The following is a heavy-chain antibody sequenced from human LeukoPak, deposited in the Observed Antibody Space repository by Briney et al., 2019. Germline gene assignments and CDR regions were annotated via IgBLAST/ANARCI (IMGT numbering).Heavy chain of an antibody. CDR3: ARAYGGDPGC. J-gene: IGHJ4*02. D-gene: IGHD4-23*01. V-gene: IGHV3-30*04. CDR2: TSYDGSNK. Sequence: GRSLRLSCAASGFTFSSYAMHWVRQAPGKGLEWVAVTSYDGSNKYYADSVKGRFTISRDNAKNSLYLQMNSLRAEDTAVYYCARAYGGDPGCWGQGTLVTVSS. CDR1: GFTFSSYA.